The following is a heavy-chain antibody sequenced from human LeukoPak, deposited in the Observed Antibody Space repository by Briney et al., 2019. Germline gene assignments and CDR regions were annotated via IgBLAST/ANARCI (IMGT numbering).Heavy chain of an antibody. CDR3: ARRLPRVVRYCSGGSCYRGVYYFDY. Sequence: ASVKVSCKASGYTFTSYGISWVRQAPGQGLEWMGWMNPNSGNTGYAQKFQGRVTMTRNTSISTAYMELSSLRSEDTAVYYCARRLPRVVRYCSGGSCYRGVYYFDYWGQGTLVTVSS. CDR1: GYTFTSYG. CDR2: MNPNSGNT. D-gene: IGHD2-15*01. J-gene: IGHJ4*02. V-gene: IGHV1-8*02.